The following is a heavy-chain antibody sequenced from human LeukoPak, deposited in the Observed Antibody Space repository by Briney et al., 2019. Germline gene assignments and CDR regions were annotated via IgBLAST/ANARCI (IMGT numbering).Heavy chain of an antibody. CDR3: AELGITMIGGV. Sequence: GGSLRLSCAASGFIFSDYSMNWVRQAPGKGLEWVSYISSSGSTIYYADSVKGRFTISRDNAKNSLYLQMNSLRAEDTAVYYCAELGITMIGGVWGKGTTVTISS. CDR1: GFIFSDYS. CDR2: ISSSGSTI. J-gene: IGHJ6*04. D-gene: IGHD3-10*02. V-gene: IGHV3-48*04.